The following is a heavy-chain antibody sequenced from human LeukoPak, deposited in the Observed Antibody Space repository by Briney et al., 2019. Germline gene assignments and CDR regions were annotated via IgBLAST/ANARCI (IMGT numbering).Heavy chain of an antibody. D-gene: IGHD3-22*01. J-gene: IGHJ5*02. CDR2: IKSKTDGGTT. Sequence: PGGSLRLSCAASGFTFSNAWMSWVRQAPGKGLEWVGRIKSKTDGGTTDYAAPVKGRFTISRDDSKNTLYLQMNSLKTEDTAAYYCTTSEIVVVITTWGQGTLVTVSS. V-gene: IGHV3-15*01. CDR3: TTSEIVVVITT. CDR1: GFTFSNAW.